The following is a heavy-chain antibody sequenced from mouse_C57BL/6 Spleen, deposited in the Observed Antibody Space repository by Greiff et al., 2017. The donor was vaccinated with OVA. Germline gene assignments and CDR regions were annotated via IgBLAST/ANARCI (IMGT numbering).Heavy chain of an antibody. CDR3: ARGGIRYGYDVPFDY. J-gene: IGHJ2*01. V-gene: IGHV1-42*01. Sequence: DVQLQESGPELVKPGASVKISCKASGYSFTGYYMNWVKQSPEKSLEWIGEINPSTGGTTYNQKFKAKATLTVDKSSSPAYMQLKSLTSEDSAVYYCARGGIRYGYDVPFDYWGQGTTLTVSS. CDR1: GYSFTGYY. D-gene: IGHD2-2*01. CDR2: INPSTGGT.